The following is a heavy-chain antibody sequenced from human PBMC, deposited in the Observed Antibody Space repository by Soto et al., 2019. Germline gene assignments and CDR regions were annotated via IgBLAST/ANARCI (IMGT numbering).Heavy chain of an antibody. Sequence: PGGSLRLSCAASGFTFDDYAMHWVRQAPGRGLEWVSGISWNSGSIGYADSVKGRFTISRDNAKNSLYLQMNSLRAEDTALYYCAKDATHFWSGSVGWFDPWGQGTLVTVSS. J-gene: IGHJ5*02. V-gene: IGHV3-9*01. CDR2: ISWNSGSI. CDR3: AKDATHFWSGSVGWFDP. CDR1: GFTFDDYA. D-gene: IGHD3-3*02.